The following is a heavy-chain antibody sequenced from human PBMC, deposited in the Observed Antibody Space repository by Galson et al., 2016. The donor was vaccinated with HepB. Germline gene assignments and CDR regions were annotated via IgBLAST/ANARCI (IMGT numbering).Heavy chain of an antibody. Sequence: SLRLSCAASGLTFDNYAMSWVRQAPGKGLEWVSGISYSGDNTFYADSVKGRFTISRDSSKNTLFLQMHSLRAEDTAVYYCAKDSSGYLPYYFDYWGQGTLVTVSS. D-gene: IGHD3-22*01. CDR2: ISYSGDNT. CDR3: AKDSSGYLPYYFDY. CDR1: GLTFDNYA. V-gene: IGHV3-23*01. J-gene: IGHJ4*02.